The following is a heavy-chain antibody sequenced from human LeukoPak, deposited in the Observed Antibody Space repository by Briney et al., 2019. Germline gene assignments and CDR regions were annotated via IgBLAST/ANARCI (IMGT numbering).Heavy chain of an antibody. CDR3: ARVDYGDYIYFDY. D-gene: IGHD4-17*01. J-gene: IGHJ4*02. CDR1: GGPIRNYY. CDR2: IYYSGST. V-gene: IGHV4-59*08. Sequence: PSETLSLTCTVSGGPIRNYYWSWIRQPPGKGLEWIGYIYYSGSTSYNPSLKSRVTISVDTSKNQFSLQLSSVTAADTAVYYCARVDYGDYIYFDYWGQGSLVTVSS.